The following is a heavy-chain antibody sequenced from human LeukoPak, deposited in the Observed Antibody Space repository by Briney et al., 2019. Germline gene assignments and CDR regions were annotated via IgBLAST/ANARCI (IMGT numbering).Heavy chain of an antibody. CDR1: GFTFSSYS. CDR3: ARGAYGYYGNIDY. CDR2: ISSSSSTI. J-gene: IGHJ4*02. Sequence: GGSLRLSCAASGFTFSSYSMNWVRQAPGKGLEWVSYISSSSSTIYYADSVKGRFTISRDNAKNSLYLQMNSLRAEDTAVYYCARGAYGYYGNIDYWGQGTLVTVSS. D-gene: IGHD4-17*01. V-gene: IGHV3-48*01.